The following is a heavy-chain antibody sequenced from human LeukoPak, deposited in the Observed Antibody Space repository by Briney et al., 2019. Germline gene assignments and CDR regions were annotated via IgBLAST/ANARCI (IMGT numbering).Heavy chain of an antibody. CDR2: IYGGGDT. D-gene: IGHD3-3*01. Sequence: PGGPLRLSCAVSGFTVSNNYMTWVRQAPGKGLEWVSIIYGGGDTYYPDSVKGRFTISRDNSQNTLYLQMNYLRAEDSAVYYCATALLALYDYYGMDVWGHGTTVTVSS. CDR3: ATALLALYDYYGMDV. J-gene: IGHJ6*02. V-gene: IGHV3-66*01. CDR1: GFTVSNNY.